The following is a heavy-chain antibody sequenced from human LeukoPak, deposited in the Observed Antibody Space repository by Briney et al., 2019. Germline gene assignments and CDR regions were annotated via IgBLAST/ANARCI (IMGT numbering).Heavy chain of an antibody. V-gene: IGHV4-34*01. Sequence: SETLSLTCAVYSGSFSGYYWSWIRQPPGKGLEWIGEINHSGSTNYNPSLKSRVTISVDTSKNQFSLKLSSVTAADTAVYYCARGRGVRGVRLIYYFDYWGQGTLVTVSS. D-gene: IGHD3-10*01. CDR1: SGSFSGYY. CDR3: ARGRGVRGVRLIYYFDY. J-gene: IGHJ4*02. CDR2: INHSGST.